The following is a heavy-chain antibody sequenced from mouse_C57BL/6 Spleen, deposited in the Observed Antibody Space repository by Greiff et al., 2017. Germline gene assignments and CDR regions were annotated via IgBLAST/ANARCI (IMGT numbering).Heavy chain of an antibody. CDR1: GYAFSSYW. J-gene: IGHJ1*03. V-gene: IGHV1-80*01. Sequence: VQLQQSGAELVKPGASVKISCKASGYAFSSYWMNWVKQRPGKGLEWIGQIYPGDGDTNYNGKFKGKATLTAEKSSSTAYMQLSSLTSEDSAVSFCARGGGSSYYWYFDVWGTGTTLTVSS. CDR2: IYPGDGDT. D-gene: IGHD1-1*01. CDR3: ARGGGSSYYWYFDV.